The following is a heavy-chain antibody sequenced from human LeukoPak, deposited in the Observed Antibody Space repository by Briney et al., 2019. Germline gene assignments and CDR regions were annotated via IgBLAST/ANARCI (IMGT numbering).Heavy chain of an antibody. CDR2: IRYDGGVK. V-gene: IGHV3-30*02. CDR1: GFTFSSYG. D-gene: IGHD1-7*01. J-gene: IGHJ4*02. CDR3: AKDKNYSFDY. Sequence: GGSLRLSCAASGFTFSSYGMHWVRQAPGKGLEWVAFIRYDGGVKYYADSVKGRFTISRDNSKNTLYLQMNSLRAEDTAGYHCAKDKNYSFDYWGQGILVTVSS.